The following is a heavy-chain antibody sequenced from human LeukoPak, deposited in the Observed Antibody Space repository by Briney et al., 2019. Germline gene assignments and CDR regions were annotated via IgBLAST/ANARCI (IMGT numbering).Heavy chain of an antibody. D-gene: IGHD4-17*01. CDR3: ARVHLYGDYTYY. J-gene: IGHJ4*02. V-gene: IGHV1-2*02. CDR1: GYTFTGYY. Sequence: EASVKVSCKASGYTFTGYYMHWVRQAPGQGLGWMGWINPNSGGTNYAQKFQGRVTMTRDTSISTAYMELSRLRSDDTAVYYCARVHLYGDYTYYWGQGTLVTVSS. CDR2: INPNSGGT.